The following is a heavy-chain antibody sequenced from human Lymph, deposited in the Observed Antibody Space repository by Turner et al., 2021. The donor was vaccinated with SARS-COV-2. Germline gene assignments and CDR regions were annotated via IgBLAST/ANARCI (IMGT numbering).Heavy chain of an antibody. J-gene: IGHJ4*02. V-gene: IGHV3-21*01. Sequence: EVQLVESGGGLVKPGGSLRLPCEASGFTFSSYSMNWVRQAQGKGLEWVSSIRSSSSYIYYTDSVKGRFTISRDNAKNSLFLQMNSLRAEDTAVYYCARSERGRADVWSGYYPSPLDYWGQGTLVTVSS. CDR3: ARSERGRADVWSGYYPSPLDY. D-gene: IGHD3-3*01. CDR1: GFTFSSYS. CDR2: IRSSSSYI.